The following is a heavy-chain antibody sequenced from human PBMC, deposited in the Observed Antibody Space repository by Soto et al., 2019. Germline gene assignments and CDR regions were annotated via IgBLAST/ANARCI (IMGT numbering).Heavy chain of an antibody. CDR2: IYHSGST. CDR1: GGSISGGGYS. Sequence: LSLTCAVSGGSISGGGYSWSWIRQPPGKGLEWIGYIYHSGSTYYNPSLRSRVTISLDRSRNQFSLKLSAVTAADTAVYFCARLAMVTSWFDPWGQGTLVTVSS. CDR3: ARLAMVTSWFDP. D-gene: IGHD5-18*01. J-gene: IGHJ5*02. V-gene: IGHV4-30-2*01.